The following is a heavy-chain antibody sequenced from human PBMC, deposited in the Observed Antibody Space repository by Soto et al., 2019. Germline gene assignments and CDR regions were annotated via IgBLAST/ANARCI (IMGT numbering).Heavy chain of an antibody. CDR2: ISSGGGNT. CDR1: GFTFSNNA. CDR3: AELLAGKFSDN. Sequence: PGGSLRLSCAASGFTFSNNAMTWVRQAPGKGLEWVSAISSGGGNTYYADSVKGRFTISRDNSKNTLYLQMNSLRAEDTAVYYCAELLAGKFSDNWGQGSLVTVSS. J-gene: IGHJ4*02. V-gene: IGHV3-23*01.